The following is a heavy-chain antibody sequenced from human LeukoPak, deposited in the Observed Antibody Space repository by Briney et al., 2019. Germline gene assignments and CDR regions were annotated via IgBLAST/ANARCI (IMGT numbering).Heavy chain of an antibody. CDR2: ISGSGGST. CDR1: GFTFSSHA. CDR3: AKQRNGYCSSTSCYANYFDY. D-gene: IGHD2-2*03. Sequence: PGGSLRLSCAASGFTFSSHAMSWVRQAPGKGLEWVSAISGSGGSTYYADSVKGRFTISRDNSKNTLYLQMNSLRAEDTAVYYCAKQRNGYCSSTSCYANYFDYWGQGTLVTVSS. V-gene: IGHV3-23*01. J-gene: IGHJ4*02.